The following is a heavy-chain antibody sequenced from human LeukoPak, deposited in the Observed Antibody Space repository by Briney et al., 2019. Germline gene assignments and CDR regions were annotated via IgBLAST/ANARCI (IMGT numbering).Heavy chain of an antibody. CDR2: ISSSGNTI. Sequence: GGSLRLSCAASGFTFSGYSMSWVRQAPGKGLEWVSYISSSGNTIYYADSVKGRFTISRDNAKNSLYLQMNSLRAEDTAVYYCAREAVAINYWGQGTLVTVSS. CDR3: AREAVAINY. CDR1: GFTFSGYS. D-gene: IGHD4-23*01. J-gene: IGHJ4*02. V-gene: IGHV3-48*04.